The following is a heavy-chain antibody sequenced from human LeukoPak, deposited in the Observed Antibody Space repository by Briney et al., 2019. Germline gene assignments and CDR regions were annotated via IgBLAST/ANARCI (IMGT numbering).Heavy chain of an antibody. CDR3: ARRWVQWLVGWFDP. V-gene: IGHV4-39*01. J-gene: IGHJ5*02. Sequence: SETLSLTCTVSGGSINSSDYYWGWIRQPPGKGLEWIGSIYHSGSMYASLKSRVTISVDTSKNQFSLKLSSVTAADTAVYYCARRWVQWLVGWFDPWGQGTLVTVSS. CDR2: IYHSGSM. D-gene: IGHD6-19*01. CDR1: GGSINSSDYY.